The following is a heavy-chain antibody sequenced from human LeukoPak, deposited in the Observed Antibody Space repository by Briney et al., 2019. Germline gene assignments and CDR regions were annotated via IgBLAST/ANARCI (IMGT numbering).Heavy chain of an antibody. CDR1: GFIFRDYV. CDR3: AKDRHDYGDYAFDS. CDR2: IWRTGDWT. J-gene: IGHJ4*02. Sequence: PGGSLRLSCTASGFIFRDYVMNWVRQAPGKGPEWVAAIWRTGDWTHYVDSVKGRFTISRDNSKNTLYLQMNRLRVADTAIYYCAKDRHDYGDYAFDSWGQGTLVTVSS. D-gene: IGHD4-17*01. V-gene: IGHV3-23*05.